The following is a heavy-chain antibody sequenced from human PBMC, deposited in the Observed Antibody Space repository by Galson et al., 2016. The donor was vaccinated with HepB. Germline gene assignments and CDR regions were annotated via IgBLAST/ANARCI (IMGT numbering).Heavy chain of an antibody. D-gene: IGHD3-10*01. V-gene: IGHV3-30*18. CDR2: ISYDGSYS. CDR1: GFSFSTYA. J-gene: IGHJ3*01. Sequence: SLRLSCAASGFSFSTYAMHWVRQAPGKGLEWVALISYDGSYSSYADSVKGRFTISRDNSKKTLYLQMNSLRAEDTAVYYCAKVPSMVRGFWGQGTMVTVCS. CDR3: AKVPSMVRGF.